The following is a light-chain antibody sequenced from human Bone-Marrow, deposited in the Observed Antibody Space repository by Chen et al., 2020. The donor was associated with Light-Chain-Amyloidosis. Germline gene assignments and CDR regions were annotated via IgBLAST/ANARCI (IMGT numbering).Light chain of an antibody. V-gene: IGKV1-33*01. CDR1: QDISNY. CDR3: QKYDDLPPYT. Sequence: IQMTQSPSSLSASVGDRVTITCQASQDISNYLNWYQQKPGKAPKLLIHYASNLETGVPSRFRGGGSETDFTLTISSLQPEDFATYYCQKYDDLPPYTFGPGTKLEMK. J-gene: IGKJ2*01. CDR2: YAS.